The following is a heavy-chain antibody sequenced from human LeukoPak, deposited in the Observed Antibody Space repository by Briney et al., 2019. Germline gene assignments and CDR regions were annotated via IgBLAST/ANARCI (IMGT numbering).Heavy chain of an antibody. J-gene: IGHJ4*02. CDR3: ARESLVGATTIDY. D-gene: IGHD1-26*01. Sequence: GGSLRLSCAASGFTFSGYEMNWVRQAPGKGLELVSYISSSGSTIYYAGSVKGRFTISRDNAKNSLFLQMNSLRAEDTAFYYCARESLVGATTIDYWGQGTLVTVSS. CDR1: GFTFSGYE. CDR2: ISSSGSTI. V-gene: IGHV3-48*03.